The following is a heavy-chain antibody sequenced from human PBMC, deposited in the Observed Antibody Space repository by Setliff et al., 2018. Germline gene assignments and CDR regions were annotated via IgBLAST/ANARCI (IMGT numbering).Heavy chain of an antibody. D-gene: IGHD2-2*01. CDR2: ISHGVST. J-gene: IGHJ4*02. CDR1: GLSISSGYY. Sequence: SETLSLTCGVSGLSISSGYYWAWIRQPPGKGLEYIGHISHGVSTSYSPSLKSRLSISADTSKNQFSLKLTSVTAADTAVYYCARTHCTTTSCFYFHYWGQGTVVTVSS. V-gene: IGHV4-38-2*01. CDR3: ARTHCTTTSCFYFHY.